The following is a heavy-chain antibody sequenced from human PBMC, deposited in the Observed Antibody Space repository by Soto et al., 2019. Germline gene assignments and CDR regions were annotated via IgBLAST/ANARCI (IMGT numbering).Heavy chain of an antibody. Sequence: EVPLLESGGGLVQPGGSLRLSCAASGFTFSSYAMSWVRQAPGKGLEWVSAISGSGGTTYYGDSVKGRFTFSRDNSKNTLYLQMNSLRAEDTAVYYCAKTANGWFSAFDIWGQGTMVTVSS. V-gene: IGHV3-23*01. CDR2: ISGSGGTT. CDR3: AKTANGWFSAFDI. D-gene: IGHD6-19*01. J-gene: IGHJ3*02. CDR1: GFTFSSYA.